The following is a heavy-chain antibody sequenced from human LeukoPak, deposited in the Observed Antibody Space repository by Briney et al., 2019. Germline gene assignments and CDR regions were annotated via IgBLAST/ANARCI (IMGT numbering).Heavy chain of an antibody. V-gene: IGHV3-33*08. CDR1: GFTFSSYG. Sequence: GGSLRLSCRASGFTFSSYGMHWVRRAPGKGLEWVAVIWYDGSNKYYADSVKGRFTISRDNSKNTLYLQMNSLRAEDTAVYYCARSRLHARWYFDYWGQGTLVTVSS. J-gene: IGHJ4*02. CDR3: ARSRLHARWYFDY. D-gene: IGHD4-11*01. CDR2: IWYDGSNK.